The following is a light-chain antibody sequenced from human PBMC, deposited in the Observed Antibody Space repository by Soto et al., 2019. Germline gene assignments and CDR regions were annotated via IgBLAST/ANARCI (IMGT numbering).Light chain of an antibody. CDR3: SSYACSSNV. CDR2: EVN. V-gene: IGLV2-8*01. CDR1: SSDVGGYNY. Sequence: QSVLTQPPSASGSPGQSVAISCTGTSSDVGGYNYVSWYQQHPGKAPKLMIYEVNKRPSGVPDRFSGSKSGNTDSLTVSGLQAEDEADYYCSSYACSSNVFGTGKKATV. J-gene: IGLJ1*01.